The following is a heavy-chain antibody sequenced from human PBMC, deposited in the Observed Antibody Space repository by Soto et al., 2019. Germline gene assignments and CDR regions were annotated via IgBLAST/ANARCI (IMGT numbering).Heavy chain of an antibody. Sequence: SETLSLTCSVSGDPISTDDYFWAWIRQPPGQALEYIGYIYKSATTYYNPSFESRVAISLDTSKSQFSLNVTSVTAADTAVYFCARGRYCLTGRCFPNWFDSWGQGTLVTV. CDR2: IYKSATT. CDR3: ARGRYCLTGRCFPNWFDS. CDR1: GDPISTDDYF. J-gene: IGHJ5*01. D-gene: IGHD2-15*01. V-gene: IGHV4-30-4*01.